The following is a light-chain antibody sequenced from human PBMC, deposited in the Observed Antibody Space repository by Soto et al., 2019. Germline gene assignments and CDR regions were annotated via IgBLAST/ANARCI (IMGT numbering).Light chain of an antibody. CDR2: DVT. Sequence: QSALTQPASVSGSPGQSITISCTGTSSDVGGYNYVSWYQQLPGTAPKLMIYDVTNRPSGVSNRFSGSKSGNTASLTMSGLQAEDEADYYCSSYTSTSTLVVFGTGTKLTVL. CDR3: SSYTSTSTLVV. V-gene: IGLV2-14*03. CDR1: SSDVGGYNY. J-gene: IGLJ1*01.